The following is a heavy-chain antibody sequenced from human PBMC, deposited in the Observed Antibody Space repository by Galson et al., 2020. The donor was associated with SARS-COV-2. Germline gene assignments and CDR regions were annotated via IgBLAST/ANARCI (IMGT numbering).Heavy chain of an antibody. D-gene: IGHD2-2*02. Sequence: ASVKVSCKASGYTFTGYYMHWVRQAPGQGLEWMGWINPNSGGTNYAQKFQGRVTMTRDTSISTAYMELSRLRSDDTAVYYCAREYCGSTSCYTRDWFDPWGQGTLVTVSS. J-gene: IGHJ5*02. CDR1: GYTFTGYY. CDR2: INPNSGGT. CDR3: AREYCGSTSCYTRDWFDP. V-gene: IGHV1-2*02.